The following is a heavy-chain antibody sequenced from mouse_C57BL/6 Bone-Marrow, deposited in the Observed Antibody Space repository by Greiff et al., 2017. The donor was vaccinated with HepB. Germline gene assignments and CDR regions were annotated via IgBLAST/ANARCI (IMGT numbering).Heavy chain of an antibody. CDR3: TRRGTTVVATRYFDV. V-gene: IGHV14-1*01. CDR2: IDPEDGDT. CDR1: GFNIKDYY. J-gene: IGHJ1*03. Sequence: DVQLQESGAELVRPGASVKLSCTASGFNIKDYYMHWVKQRPEQGLEWIGRIDPEDGDTEYAPKFQGKATMTADTSSNTAYLQLSSLTSEDTAVYYCTRRGTTVVATRYFDVWGTGTTVTVSS. D-gene: IGHD1-1*01.